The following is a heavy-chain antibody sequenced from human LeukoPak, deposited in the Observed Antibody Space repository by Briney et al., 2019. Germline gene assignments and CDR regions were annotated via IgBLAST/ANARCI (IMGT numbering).Heavy chain of an antibody. D-gene: IGHD2-2*01. J-gene: IGHJ4*02. CDR3: ARSRGQPAADLLFDY. Sequence: ASVKVSCKASGGTFSSYGISWVRQAPGQGLEWMGWISAYNGNTNYAQKLQGRVTMTTDTSTSTAYMELRSLRSDDTAVYYCARSRGQPAADLLFDYWGQGTLVTVSS. CDR1: GGTFSSYG. CDR2: ISAYNGNT. V-gene: IGHV1-18*01.